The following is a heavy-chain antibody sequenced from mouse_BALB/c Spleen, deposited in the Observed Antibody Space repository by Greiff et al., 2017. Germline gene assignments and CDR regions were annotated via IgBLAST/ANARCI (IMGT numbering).Heavy chain of an antibody. CDR2: ISYSGST. Sequence: EVQLQQSGPGLVKPSQSLSLTCTVSGYSITSDYAWNWIRQFPGNKLEWMGYISYSGSTSYNPSLKSRISITRDTSKNQFFLQLNSVTTEDTATYYCARWGDYDSYAMDYWGQGTSVTVSA. J-gene: IGHJ4*01. D-gene: IGHD2-4*01. CDR3: ARWGDYDSYAMDY. CDR1: GYSITSDYA. V-gene: IGHV3-2*02.